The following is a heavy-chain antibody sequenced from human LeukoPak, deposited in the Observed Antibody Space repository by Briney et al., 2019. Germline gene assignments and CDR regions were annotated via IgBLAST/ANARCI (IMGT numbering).Heavy chain of an antibody. Sequence: SETLSLTCNVSGGSLSSYYWSWIRQPAGKGLEWTGRIYTSGSTNYNPSLKSRVTMSVDTSKNQFSLKLNSVTAADTAVYYCARVTAAGTSVVFDPWGPGTLVTVSS. V-gene: IGHV4-4*07. CDR3: ARVTAAGTSVVFDP. CDR2: IYTSGST. J-gene: IGHJ5*02. D-gene: IGHD6-13*01. CDR1: GGSLSSYY.